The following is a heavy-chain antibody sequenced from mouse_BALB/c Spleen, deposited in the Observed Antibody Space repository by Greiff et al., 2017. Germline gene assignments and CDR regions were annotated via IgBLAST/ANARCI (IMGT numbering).Heavy chain of an antibody. CDR2: ISDGGSYT. Sequence: EVNVVESGGGLVKPGGSLKLSCAASGFTFSDYYMYWVRQTPEKRLEWVATISDGGSYTYYPDSVKGRFTISRDNAKNNLYLQMSSLKSEDTAMYYCARENYGSPFDYWGQGTTLTVSS. J-gene: IGHJ2*01. D-gene: IGHD1-2*01. CDR3: ARENYGSPFDY. V-gene: IGHV5-4*02. CDR1: GFTFSDYY.